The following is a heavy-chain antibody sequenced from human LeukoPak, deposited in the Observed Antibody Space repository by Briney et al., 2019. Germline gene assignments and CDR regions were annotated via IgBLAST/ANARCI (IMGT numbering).Heavy chain of an antibody. V-gene: IGHV4-4*08. Sequence: SETLSLTCTVSGGSISSYFWSWIRQPPGKGLEWIGYVSNSGSTNSNPSLKSRLTISADTSKNQFSLKMSSVTAADTAVYYCARDVSSGDFWSGYLNYYYYMDVWGKGTTVTVSS. CDR2: VSNSGST. CDR1: GGSISSYF. J-gene: IGHJ6*03. CDR3: ARDVSSGDFWSGYLNYYYYMDV. D-gene: IGHD3-3*01.